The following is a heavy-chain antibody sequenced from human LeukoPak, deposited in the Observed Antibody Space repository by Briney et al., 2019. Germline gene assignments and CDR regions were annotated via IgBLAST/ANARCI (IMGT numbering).Heavy chain of an antibody. CDR1: GHTFTGYY. CDR2: INPNSGGT. Sequence: ASVKVSCKASGHTFTGYYLHWVRQAPGQGLEWMGRINPNSGGTNYAQTFQGRVTMTRDTSISTAYMELSRLRSDDTAVYYCARDRTMVRGEVPNWFDPWGQGTLVTVSS. D-gene: IGHD3-10*01. CDR3: ARDRTMVRGEVPNWFDP. V-gene: IGHV1-2*06. J-gene: IGHJ5*02.